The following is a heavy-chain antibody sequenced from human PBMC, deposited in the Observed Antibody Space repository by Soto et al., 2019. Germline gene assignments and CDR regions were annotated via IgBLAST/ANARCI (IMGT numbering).Heavy chain of an antibody. D-gene: IGHD3-3*01. CDR3: ARSPTITIFGVVTAPYYYYGMDV. V-gene: IGHV1-2*02. J-gene: IGHJ6*02. CDR2: INPNSGGT. Sequence: ASVKVSCNASGDTFTGYYIQWVRQAPGQGLEWMGWINPNSGGTNYAQKFQGRVTMTRDTSISTAYMELSRLRSDDTAVYYCARSPTITIFGVVTAPYYYYGMDVWGQGTTVTVSS. CDR1: GDTFTGYY.